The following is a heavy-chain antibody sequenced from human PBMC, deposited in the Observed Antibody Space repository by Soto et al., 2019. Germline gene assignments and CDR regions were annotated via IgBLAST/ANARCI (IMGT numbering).Heavy chain of an antibody. CDR3: ARDSLGVVTAFDY. V-gene: IGHV3-23*01. CDR1: GFTFSSYA. CDR2: LTSSGGNT. Sequence: EVQLLESGGGLVQPGGSLRLSCAASGFTFSSYAMSWVRQAPGKGLKWVSALTSSGGNTYYADSVKGRFTISRDNSKNTLYLQMNSLGAEDTAVYYCARDSLGVVTAFDYWGQGTLVTVSS. D-gene: IGHD2-15*01. J-gene: IGHJ4*02.